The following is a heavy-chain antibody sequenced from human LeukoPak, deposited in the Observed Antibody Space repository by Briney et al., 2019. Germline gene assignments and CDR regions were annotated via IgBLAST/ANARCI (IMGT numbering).Heavy chain of an antibody. CDR3: ARESDIVVVPAAYYYYYMDV. CDR1: GGSISSGNYY. V-gene: IGHV4-61*02. J-gene: IGHJ6*03. D-gene: IGHD2-2*01. CDR2: IYTSGST. Sequence: SQTLSLTCTVSGGSISSGNYYWSWIRQPAGKGLEWIGRIYTSGSTNYNPSLKSRVTISVDTSKNQFSLKLSSVTAADTAVYYCARESDIVVVPAAYYYYYMDVWGKGTTVTVSS.